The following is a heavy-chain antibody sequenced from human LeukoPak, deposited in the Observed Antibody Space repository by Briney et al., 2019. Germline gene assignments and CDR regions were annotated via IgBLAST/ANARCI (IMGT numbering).Heavy chain of an antibody. Sequence: PGRSLRLSCAASGFTFDDYAMHWVRQAPGKGLEWVSGISWNSGSIGYADSVKGRFTISRDNAKNSLYLQMNSLRAEDTALYYCAKSLSDFWSGAIDYWGQGTRVTVSS. D-gene: IGHD3-3*01. CDR1: GFTFDDYA. CDR2: ISWNSGSI. V-gene: IGHV3-9*01. J-gene: IGHJ4*02. CDR3: AKSLSDFWSGAIDY.